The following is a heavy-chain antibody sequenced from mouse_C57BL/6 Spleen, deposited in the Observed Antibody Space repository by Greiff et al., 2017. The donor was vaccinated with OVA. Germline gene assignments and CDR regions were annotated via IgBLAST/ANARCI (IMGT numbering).Heavy chain of an antibody. CDR3: ARKDWSYAMDY. J-gene: IGHJ4*01. Sequence: QVHVKQPGAELVRPGSSVKLSCKASGYTFTSYWMHWVKQRPIQGLEWIGNIDPSDSETHYNQKFKDKATLTVDKSSSTAYMQLSSLTSEDSAVYYCARKDWSYAMDYWGQGTSVTVSS. CDR2: IDPSDSET. D-gene: IGHD4-1*01. CDR1: GYTFTSYW. V-gene: IGHV1-52*01.